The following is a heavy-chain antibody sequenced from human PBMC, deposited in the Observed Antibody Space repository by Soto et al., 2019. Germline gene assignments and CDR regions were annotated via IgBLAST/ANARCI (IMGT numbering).Heavy chain of an antibody. D-gene: IGHD5-12*01. CDR2: IKYSGST. Sequence: SETLSLTCTVSGGSISSSRCHWGWIRQPPGKGLEWIGYIKYSGSTFYNPSLKSRVTISVDRSKNQFSLKLSSVTAADTAVYYCAAGGGLPRYYWGQGTLVTVSS. J-gene: IGHJ4*02. V-gene: IGHV4-39*07. CDR1: GGSISSSRCH. CDR3: AAGGGLPRYY.